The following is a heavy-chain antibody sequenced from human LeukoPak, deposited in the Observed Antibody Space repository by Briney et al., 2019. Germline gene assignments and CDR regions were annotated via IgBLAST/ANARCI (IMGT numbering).Heavy chain of an antibody. J-gene: IGHJ4*02. CDR2: IYSGGST. CDR1: GFTVSSNY. D-gene: IGHD4-17*01. V-gene: IGHV3-53*01. CDR3: ARARDYGDYVEYFGY. Sequence: GGSLRLSCAASGFTVSSNYMSWVRQAPGKGLEWVSVIYSGGSTYYADSVKGRFTISRDNSKNTLYLQMNSLRAEDTAVYYCARARDYGDYVEYFGYWGQGTLVTVSS.